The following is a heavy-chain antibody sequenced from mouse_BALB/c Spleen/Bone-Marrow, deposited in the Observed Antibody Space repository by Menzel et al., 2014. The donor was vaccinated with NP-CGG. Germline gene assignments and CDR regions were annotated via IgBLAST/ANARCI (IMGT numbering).Heavy chain of an antibody. CDR2: ICAGGST. V-gene: IGHV2-9*02. CDR3: ARERDLTFDY. D-gene: IGHD4-1*01. Sequence: VQLQQSGPGLVAPSQSLSITCTVSGFSLTGYGVHWVRQPPGKGLEWLGVICAGGSTDYNSALMSRLSINKDNSKSQVFLKMNSLQTDDTAMYYCARERDLTFDYWGKGTTLTVSS. CDR1: GFSLTGYG. J-gene: IGHJ2*01.